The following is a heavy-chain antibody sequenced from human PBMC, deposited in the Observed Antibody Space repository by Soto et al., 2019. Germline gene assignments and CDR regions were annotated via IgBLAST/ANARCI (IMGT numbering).Heavy chain of an antibody. J-gene: IGHJ4*02. D-gene: IGHD3-16*02. CDR1: GYTFTSYG. V-gene: IGHV1-18*01. CDR3: ARDGFTFGGVIVPSRFDY. CDR2: ISAYNGNT. Sequence: ASVKVSCKASGYTFTSYGISWVRQAPGQGLEWMGWISAYNGNTNYAQKLQGRVTMTTDTSTSTAYMELRSLRSDDTAVYYCARDGFTFGGVIVPSRFDYWGQGTLVTVSS.